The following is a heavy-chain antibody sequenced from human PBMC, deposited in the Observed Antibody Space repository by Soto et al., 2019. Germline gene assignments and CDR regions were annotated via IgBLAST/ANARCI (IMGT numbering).Heavy chain of an antibody. CDR2: ISTSSSPR. CDR3: AREFLQYYDSGVRHDA. D-gene: IGHD3-22*01. J-gene: IGHJ5*02. CDR1: GFTFRHYS. V-gene: IGHV3-48*02. Sequence: GESLRLSCSASGFTFRHYSMHWVRQAPGKGLEWVAYISTSSSPRYYADSVKGRFTISRDNDRKSIYLEMSSLRDEDTAIYYCAREFLQYYDSGVRHDAWGGRTRVTVSS.